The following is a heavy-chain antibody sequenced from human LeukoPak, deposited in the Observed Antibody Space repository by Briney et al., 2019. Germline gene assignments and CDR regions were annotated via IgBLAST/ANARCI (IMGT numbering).Heavy chain of an antibody. CDR1: GYTFTSYA. CDR2: INTNTGNP. J-gene: IGHJ4*02. Sequence: ASVKVSCKASGYTFTSYAMNWVRQAPGQGLEWMGWINTNTGNPTYAQGFTGRFVFSLDTSVSTAYLQISSLKAEDTAVYYCARVSDGYYDFWSGLQPFDYWGQGTPVTVSS. CDR3: ARVSDGYYDFWSGLQPFDY. V-gene: IGHV7-4-1*02. D-gene: IGHD3-3*01.